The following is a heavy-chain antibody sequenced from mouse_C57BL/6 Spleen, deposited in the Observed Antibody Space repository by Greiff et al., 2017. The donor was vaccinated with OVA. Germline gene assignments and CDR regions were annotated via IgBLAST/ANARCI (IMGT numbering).Heavy chain of an antibody. D-gene: IGHD1-1*01. J-gene: IGHJ2*01. V-gene: IGHV1-82*01. CDR2: IYPADGDT. Sequence: QVHLQQSGPELVKPGASVKLSCTASGFAFTSSWMNWVKQRPGQGLEWIGRIYPADGDTNYNAKFKGKATLTADKSSSTAYMQLSSLTSEDSAVYFCARSGGSVVACYFDDWGKGTTLTVSS. CDR3: ARSGGSVVACYFDD. CDR1: GFAFTSSW.